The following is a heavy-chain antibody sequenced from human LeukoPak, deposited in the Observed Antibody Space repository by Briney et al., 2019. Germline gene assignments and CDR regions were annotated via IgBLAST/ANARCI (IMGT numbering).Heavy chain of an antibody. Sequence: SETLSLTCTVSGGSISSGGYYWSWIRQHPGKGLEWIGYIYYSGSTYYNPSLESRVTISVDTSKNQFSLKLSSVTAADTAVYYCARERGFTIRGYYFDYWGQGTLVTVSS. CDR2: IYYSGST. J-gene: IGHJ4*02. V-gene: IGHV4-31*03. CDR1: GGSISSGGYY. D-gene: IGHD3-3*01. CDR3: ARERGFTIRGYYFDY.